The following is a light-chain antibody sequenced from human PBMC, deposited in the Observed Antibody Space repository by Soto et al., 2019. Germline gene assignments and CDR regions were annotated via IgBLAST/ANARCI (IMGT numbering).Light chain of an antibody. CDR2: SNN. CDR1: SSNIGSNT. CDR3: LLTFRGPWV. Sequence: QSVLTQPPSASGTPGQRVTISCSGSSSNIGSNTVNWYQQLPGTAPKLLIYSNNQRPSGVPDRFSGSKSGTSASLAISGLQSEDEAEYYCLLTFRGPWVFGGGTKLTVL. J-gene: IGLJ3*02. V-gene: IGLV1-44*01.